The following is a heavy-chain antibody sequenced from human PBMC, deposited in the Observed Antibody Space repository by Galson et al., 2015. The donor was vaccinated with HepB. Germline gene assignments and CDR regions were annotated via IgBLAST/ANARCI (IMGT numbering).Heavy chain of an antibody. Sequence: TLSLTCSVSDGSISSGSYYWSWIRQPAGKGLEWIGRVYISGNTNYNPSLKSRVTISVDTSKNQFSLKLNSVTAADTAVYFCARGDSGDSYYTDVWGKGTTVTVSS. J-gene: IGHJ6*03. CDR2: VYISGNT. V-gene: IGHV4-61*02. CDR1: DGSISSGSYY. D-gene: IGHD4-17*01. CDR3: ARGDSGDSYYTDV.